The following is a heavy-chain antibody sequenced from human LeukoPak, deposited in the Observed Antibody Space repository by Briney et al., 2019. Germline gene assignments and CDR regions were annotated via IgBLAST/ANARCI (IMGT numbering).Heavy chain of an antibody. CDR2: ISGCGGST. V-gene: IGHV3-23*01. CDR3: AKSSSSWYEFDY. J-gene: IGHJ4*02. CDR1: GFTSGVYA. D-gene: IGHD6-13*01. Sequence: GGSLRLSCTASGFTSGVYAMSWVRQAPGKGLEWVSAISGCGGSTYYADSVKGRFTISRDNSKNTLYLQMNSLRAEDTAVYYCAKSSSSWYEFDYWGQGTLVTVSS.